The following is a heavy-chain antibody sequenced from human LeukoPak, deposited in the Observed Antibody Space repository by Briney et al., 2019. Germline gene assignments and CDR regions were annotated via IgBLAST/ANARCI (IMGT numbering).Heavy chain of an antibody. Sequence: GGSLRLSCVAAGFTFTSYAMSWVRQAPGKGLEWVSAISGGGGSIYYADSVKGRFTISRDNSKNTVYLQMNSLRAEDTAVYYCAKDPYYGSGSYSPRYFDYWGQGTLVTVSS. CDR3: AKDPYYGSGSYSPRYFDY. V-gene: IGHV3-23*01. CDR2: ISGGGGSI. CDR1: GFTFTSYA. D-gene: IGHD3-10*01. J-gene: IGHJ4*02.